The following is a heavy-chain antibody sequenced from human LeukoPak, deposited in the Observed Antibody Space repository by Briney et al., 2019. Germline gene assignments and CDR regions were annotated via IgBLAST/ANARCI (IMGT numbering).Heavy chain of an antibody. Sequence: GRSLRLSCAASGFTFDDYAVQWVRQAPGRGREWVAGISWNSGSIGYADSVKGRFTISRDTAKTSLYLQMNSLRAEDTALYYCAKDMIAAAGNFDYWGQGTLVTVSS. J-gene: IGHJ4*02. CDR2: ISWNSGSI. CDR1: GFTFDDYA. CDR3: AKDMIAAAGNFDY. D-gene: IGHD6-13*01. V-gene: IGHV3-9*01.